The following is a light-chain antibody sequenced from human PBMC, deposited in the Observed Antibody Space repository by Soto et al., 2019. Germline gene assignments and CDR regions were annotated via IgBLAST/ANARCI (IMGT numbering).Light chain of an antibody. Sequence: DIQMTQSPSSLSASVGDRVTITCQASQDISNYLNWYQQKPGKAPKLLIYDASNLETGVPSRFSGSGSGKDLTITISSLEPEDVATYYCQQYVNLPLTFGGGTKVEIK. V-gene: IGKV1-33*01. J-gene: IGKJ4*01. CDR1: QDISNY. CDR2: DAS. CDR3: QQYVNLPLT.